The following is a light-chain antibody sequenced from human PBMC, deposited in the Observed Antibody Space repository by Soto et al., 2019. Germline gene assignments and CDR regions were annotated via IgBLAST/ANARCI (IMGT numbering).Light chain of an antibody. CDR2: GAS. J-gene: IGKJ1*01. V-gene: IGKV3-20*01. CDR1: QTVSSSY. CDR3: QQYGSSPQT. Sequence: EILLTQSPGTLSLPPGEGATLSCRASQTVSSSYLAWYQQKPGQAPRLLIYGASSRATGIPDRFSGSGSGTDFTLTISRLEPEDFAVYYCQQYGSSPQTFGQGTKV.